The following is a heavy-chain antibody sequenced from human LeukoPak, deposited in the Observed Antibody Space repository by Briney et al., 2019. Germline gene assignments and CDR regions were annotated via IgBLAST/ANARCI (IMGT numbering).Heavy chain of an antibody. CDR3: AKDPIEWYRFDP. CDR2: ISYDGNSK. D-gene: IGHD3-3*01. CDR1: GFTFKNYG. V-gene: IGHV3-30*18. J-gene: IGHJ5*02. Sequence: GTSLRLSCAASGFTFKNYGMHWVRQAPGKGLEWVAFISYDGNSKYYPDSVKGRFTVSRDKSKNTLYLQMNNLRGEDTAVYYCAKDPIEWYRFDPRGQGTLVTVSS.